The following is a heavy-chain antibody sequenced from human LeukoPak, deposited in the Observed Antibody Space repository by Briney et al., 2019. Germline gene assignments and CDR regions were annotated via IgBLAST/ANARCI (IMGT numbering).Heavy chain of an antibody. D-gene: IGHD6-19*01. J-gene: IGHJ4*02. CDR1: GGSISSSSYY. Sequence: PSETLSLTCTVSGGSISSSSYYWGWIRQPPGKGLEWIGSIYYSGSTYYNPSLKSRVTISVDTSKNQFSLKLSSVTAADTAVYYCARLSRIAVAGDYWGQGALVTVSS. CDR3: ARLSRIAVAGDY. CDR2: IYYSGST. V-gene: IGHV4-39*01.